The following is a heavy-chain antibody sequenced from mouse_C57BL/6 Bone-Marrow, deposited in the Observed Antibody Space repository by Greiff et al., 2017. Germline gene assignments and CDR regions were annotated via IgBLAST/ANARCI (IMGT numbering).Heavy chain of an antibody. J-gene: IGHJ2*01. V-gene: IGHV14-4*01. D-gene: IGHD1-1*01. Sequence: EVQLVESGAELVRPGASVKLSCTASGFNIKDDYMHWVKQRPEQGLEWIGWIDPENGDTEYASKFQGKATITADTSSNTAYLQLSSLTSEDTAVYYCTTGGVTTVVATGVDYWGQGTTLTVSS. CDR3: TTGGVTTVVATGVDY. CDR2: IDPENGDT. CDR1: GFNIKDDY.